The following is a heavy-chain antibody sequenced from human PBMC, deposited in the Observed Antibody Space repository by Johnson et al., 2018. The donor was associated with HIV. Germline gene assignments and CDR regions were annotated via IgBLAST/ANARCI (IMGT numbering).Heavy chain of an antibody. J-gene: IGHJ3*02. V-gene: IGHV3-20*04. D-gene: IGHD1-1*01. CDR2: INWNGGST. CDR3: ARDSLETSDGAFDI. Sequence: VQLVESGGGVVRPGGSLRLSCAASGFTFDDYGMSWVRQAPGKGLEWVSGINWNGGSTYYADSVKGRFTISRDNSKNTLYLQMNSLRAEDTAVYYCARDSLETSDGAFDIWGQGTMVTVSS. CDR1: GFTFDDYG.